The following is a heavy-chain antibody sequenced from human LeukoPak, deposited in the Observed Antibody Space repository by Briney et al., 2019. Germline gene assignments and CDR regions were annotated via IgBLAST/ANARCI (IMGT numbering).Heavy chain of an antibody. J-gene: IGHJ4*02. CDR1: GFTFTRYW. V-gene: IGHV3-7*01. CDR3: ARDGDGEHPPFDY. CDR2: IKQDGSEK. D-gene: IGHD2-21*01. Sequence: GGSLRLSCAASGFTFTRYWMSWVRLAPGKRLEWVAIIKQDGSEKYYVDSVKGRFTISRDNAKNSLYLQMNSLRAEDTAVYYCARDGDGEHPPFDYWGQGTLVTVSS.